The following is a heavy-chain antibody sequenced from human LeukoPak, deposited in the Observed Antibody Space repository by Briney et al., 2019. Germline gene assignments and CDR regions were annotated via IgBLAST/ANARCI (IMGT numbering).Heavy chain of an antibody. J-gene: IGHJ6*03. Sequence: GGSLRLSCAASGFTFSSYAMSWVRQAPGKGLEWVSTISGSGGSTYYADSVKGRFTISRDNSKNTLYLQMNSLRAEDTAVYYCAKGGIGDNLGYYYYYMDVWGKGTTVTVSS. CDR1: GFTFSSYA. CDR3: AKGGIGDNLGYYYYYMDV. V-gene: IGHV3-23*01. D-gene: IGHD3-16*01. CDR2: ISGSGGST.